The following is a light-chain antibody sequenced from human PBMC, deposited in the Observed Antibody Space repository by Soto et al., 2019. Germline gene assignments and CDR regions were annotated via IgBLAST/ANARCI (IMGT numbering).Light chain of an antibody. CDR1: QSVSSTY. CDR2: GAS. V-gene: IGKV3-20*01. CDR3: QQYGSSPQMCT. Sequence: EIVLTQSPGTLSLSPGVRATLSCRASQSVSSTYFAWYPQKLGQAPRLLIYGASSRATGIPDRFSGSGSGTDFTLTISRLEPEDFAVYYCQQYGSSPQMCTFGQGTKLEIK. J-gene: IGKJ2*02.